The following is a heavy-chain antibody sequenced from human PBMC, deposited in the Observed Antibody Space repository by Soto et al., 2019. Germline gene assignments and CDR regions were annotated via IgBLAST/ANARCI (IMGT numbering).Heavy chain of an antibody. CDR1: AFTFSSFG. Sequence: QVQLVESGGGVVQPGRSLRLSCAASAFTFSSFGMHWVRQAPGTGMEWVAVASYDGSYKYYADYVKGRFTISRDNSKNTLYLQMNSLRAEDTAVYYCAKERSVVATTPDFDYWGQGTLVTVSS. CDR2: ASYDGSYK. D-gene: IGHD5-12*01. J-gene: IGHJ4*02. CDR3: AKERSVVATTPDFDY. V-gene: IGHV3-30*18.